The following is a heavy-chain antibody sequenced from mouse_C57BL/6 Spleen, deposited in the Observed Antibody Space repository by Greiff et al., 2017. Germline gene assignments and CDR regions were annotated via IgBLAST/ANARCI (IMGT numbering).Heavy chain of an antibody. CDR1: GYTFTSYW. CDR3: AGWLRREYYFDY. J-gene: IGHJ2*01. D-gene: IGHD2-2*01. V-gene: IGHV1-64*01. Sequence: QVQLKQPGAELVKPGASVKLSCKASGYTFTSYWMHWVKQRPGQGLEWIGMIHPNSGSTNYNEKFKSKDTLTVDKSSSTAYMQLSSLTSEDSAVYYCAGWLRREYYFDYWGQGTTLTVSS. CDR2: IHPNSGST.